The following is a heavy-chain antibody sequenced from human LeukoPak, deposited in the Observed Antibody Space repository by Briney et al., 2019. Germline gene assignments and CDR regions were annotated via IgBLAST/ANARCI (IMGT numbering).Heavy chain of an antibody. Sequence: SETLSLTCTVSGGSISSYYWSWIRQPPGKGLEWIGYIYYSGSTTYNPSLKSRVTISVDTSKNQFSLKLSSVTAADTAMYYCARLGSRDSSSWYAPTANWFDPWGQGTLVTVFS. CDR2: IYYSGST. J-gene: IGHJ5*02. D-gene: IGHD6-13*01. CDR3: ARLGSRDSSSWYAPTANWFDP. V-gene: IGHV4-59*08. CDR1: GGSISSYY.